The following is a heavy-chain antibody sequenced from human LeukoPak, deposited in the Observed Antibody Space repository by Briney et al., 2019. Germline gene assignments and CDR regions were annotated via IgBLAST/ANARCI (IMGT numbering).Heavy chain of an antibody. CDR2: IYTSRST. CDR3: ARDSDSSGWYKYFQH. Sequence: SETLSLTCTVSGGSISSYYWSWIRQPAGKGLEWIGRIYTSRSTNYNPSLKSRVTMSVDTSKNQFSLKLSSVTAADTAVYYCARDSDSSGWYKYFQHWGQGTLVTVSS. D-gene: IGHD6-19*01. V-gene: IGHV4-4*07. J-gene: IGHJ1*01. CDR1: GGSISSYY.